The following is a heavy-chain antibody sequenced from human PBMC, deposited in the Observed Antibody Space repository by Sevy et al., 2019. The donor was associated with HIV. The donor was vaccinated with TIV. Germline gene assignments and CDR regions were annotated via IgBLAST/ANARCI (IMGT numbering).Heavy chain of an antibody. CDR2: INSDGSST. CDR3: ARSYDFWSGYFQTRYYYYGMDV. V-gene: IGHV3-74*01. D-gene: IGHD3-3*01. Sequence: GGSLRVSCAASGFTFSSSWMHWVRQAPGKGLVWVSRINSDGSSTSYADSVRGRFTISRDNAKNTLYLQMNSLRAEDTAVYYCARSYDFWSGYFQTRYYYYGMDVWGHGTTVTVSS. CDR1: GFTFSSSW. J-gene: IGHJ6*02.